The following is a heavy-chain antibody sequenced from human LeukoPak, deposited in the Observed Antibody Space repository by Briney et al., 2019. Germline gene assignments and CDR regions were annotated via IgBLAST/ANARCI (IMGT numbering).Heavy chain of an antibody. Sequence: GGSLRLSCAASGFTFDDYGMSWVPQAPGKGLEWVSDINWNGGSTDYADSVKGRFTISRDNAKNSLYLHMSSLRDEDTAFYYCARRHTTNWYNWFDPWGQGTLVIVSS. CDR3: ARRHTTNWYNWFDP. D-gene: IGHD1-1*01. V-gene: IGHV3-20*04. J-gene: IGHJ5*02. CDR1: GFTFDDYG. CDR2: INWNGGST.